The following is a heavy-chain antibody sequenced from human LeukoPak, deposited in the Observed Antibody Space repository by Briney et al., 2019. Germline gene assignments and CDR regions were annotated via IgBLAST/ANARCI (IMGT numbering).Heavy chain of an antibody. V-gene: IGHV4-59*01. CDR2: IYYSGST. Sequence: PSETLSLTCTVSGGSISSYYWSWIRQPPGKGLEWIGYIYYSGSTNYNPSLKSRVTISVDTSKNQFSLKLSSVTAADTAVYYCARVDWNYWSDYWGQGTLVTVSS. CDR1: GGSISSYY. D-gene: IGHD1-7*01. J-gene: IGHJ4*02. CDR3: ARVDWNYWSDY.